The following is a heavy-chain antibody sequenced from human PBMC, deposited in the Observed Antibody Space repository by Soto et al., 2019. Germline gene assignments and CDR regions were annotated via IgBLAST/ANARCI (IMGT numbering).Heavy chain of an antibody. Sequence: GASVKVSCKASGYTFTSYGISWVRQAPGQGLEWMGWISAYNGNTNYAQKLQGRVTMTTDTSTSTAYMELRSLRSDDTAVYYCARDADTAMVTNGMDVWGQGTTVTVSS. D-gene: IGHD5-18*01. V-gene: IGHV1-18*01. CDR3: ARDADTAMVTNGMDV. CDR1: GYTFTSYG. J-gene: IGHJ6*02. CDR2: ISAYNGNT.